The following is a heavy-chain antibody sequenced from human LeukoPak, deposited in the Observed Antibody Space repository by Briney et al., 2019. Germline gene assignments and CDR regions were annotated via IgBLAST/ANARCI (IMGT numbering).Heavy chain of an antibody. CDR3: ARHEYSGSYYGLSWFDP. V-gene: IGHV4-39*01. Sequence: SETLSLTCTVSGGSISSSGYYWGWIRQPPGKGLEWIASIYYSGSTYYNPSLKSRVTISVDTSKTQLSLKLSSLTAADTAVYYCARHEYSGSYYGLSWFDPWGQGTLVTVSS. CDR2: IYYSGST. CDR1: GGSISSSGYY. D-gene: IGHD1-26*01. J-gene: IGHJ5*02.